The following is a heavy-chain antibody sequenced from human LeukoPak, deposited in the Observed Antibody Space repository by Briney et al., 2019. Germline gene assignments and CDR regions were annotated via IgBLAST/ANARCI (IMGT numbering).Heavy chain of an antibody. V-gene: IGHV3-21*01. Sequence: PGGSLRLSCAASGFTFSSYSMNWVRQAPGKGLEWVSSISSSSSYIYYADSVKGRFTISRDNAKNSLYLQMNSLRAEDTAVYYCAGSDSSGWYDAFDIWGQGTLVTVSS. J-gene: IGHJ3*02. D-gene: IGHD6-19*01. CDR3: AGSDSSGWYDAFDI. CDR2: ISSSSSYI. CDR1: GFTFSSYS.